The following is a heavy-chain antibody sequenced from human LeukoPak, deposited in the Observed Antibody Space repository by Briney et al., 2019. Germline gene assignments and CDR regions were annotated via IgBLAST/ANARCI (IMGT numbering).Heavy chain of an antibody. J-gene: IGHJ4*02. CDR2: ISSTSTDI. CDR3: ARRGPYFDY. D-gene: IGHD3-10*01. Sequence: PSETLSLTCTVSGGSVTSTSDHWGWIRQAPGKGLEWISYISSTSTDIYYVDSVKGRFTISRDNAKNSLYLQMNSLRPEDTSIYYCARRGPYFDYWGQGILVTVSS. CDR1: GGSVTSTS. V-gene: IGHV3-21*05.